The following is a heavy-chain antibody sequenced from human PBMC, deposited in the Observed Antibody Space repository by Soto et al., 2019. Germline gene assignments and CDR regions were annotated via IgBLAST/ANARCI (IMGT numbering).Heavy chain of an antibody. Sequence: DVQLVESGGGLVEPGGSLRLSCAASGFRFSDAWMNWIRQAPGKGLEWVGRIRSKADGGTTDYAAPVKGRFTFSRDDSKNTLFLQMNSLNTEDTAVYDCTTSISGLVTGHWGQGTLVTVSS. CDR1: GFRFSDAW. CDR3: TTSISGLVTGH. J-gene: IGHJ4*02. CDR2: IRSKADGGTT. V-gene: IGHV3-15*07. D-gene: IGHD3-3*01.